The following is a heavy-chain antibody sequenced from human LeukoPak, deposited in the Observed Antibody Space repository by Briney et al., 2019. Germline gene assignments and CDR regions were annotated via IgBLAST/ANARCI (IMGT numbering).Heavy chain of an antibody. CDR3: ATSRYCSSTSCYPETFDY. CDR1: GFTFSNYG. V-gene: IGHV3-21*01. J-gene: IGHJ4*02. D-gene: IGHD2-2*01. Sequence: PGGSLRLSCEAYGFTFSNYGMTWVRQAPGKGLEWVSSISSSSSYIYYADSVKGRFTISRDNAKNSLYLQMNSLRAEDTAVYYCATSRYCSSTSCYPETFDYWGQGTLVTVSS. CDR2: ISSSSSYI.